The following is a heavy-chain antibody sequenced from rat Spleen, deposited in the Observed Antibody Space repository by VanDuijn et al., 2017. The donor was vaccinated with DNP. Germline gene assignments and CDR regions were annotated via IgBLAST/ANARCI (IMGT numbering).Heavy chain of an antibody. CDR2: MRYNGDT. CDR3: ASTLVNYGTYGYYAMDA. V-gene: IGHV2-8*01. D-gene: IGHD1-3*01. J-gene: IGHJ4*01. CDR1: GFSLTGYS. Sequence: QVHLKESGPSLVQPSETLSLTCAVSGFSLTGYSVFWVRQPSGKGLEWMGRMRYNGDTSYNSALKSRLSISRDTSKSQVFLKMNSLQTEDTATYYCASTLVNYGTYGYYAMDAWGQGTSVTVSS.